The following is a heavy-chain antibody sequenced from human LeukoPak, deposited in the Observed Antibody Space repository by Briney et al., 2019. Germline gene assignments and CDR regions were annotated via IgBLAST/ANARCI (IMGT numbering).Heavy chain of an antibody. V-gene: IGHV1-46*01. Sequence: ASVEASCKASGYTFTSYYMLWVRQAPGHRLEWMGIINPSGGSTSYAQQFQGRVTMTRDMSTSTVYMELSSLRSEDKAVYYCARDVENTVLGCYYYYYMDVWGKGTTVTVSS. CDR3: ARDVENTVLGCYYYYYMDV. CDR1: GYTFTSYY. CDR2: INPSGGST. D-gene: IGHD4-17*01. J-gene: IGHJ6*03.